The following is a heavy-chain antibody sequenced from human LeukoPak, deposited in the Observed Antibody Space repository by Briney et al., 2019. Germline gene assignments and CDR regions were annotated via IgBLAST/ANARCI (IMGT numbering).Heavy chain of an antibody. Sequence: SETLSLTCAVYGGSFSGYYWSWIRLPPGKGLEWIGYISYSGFTNYNPSLKSRVTISLDTSKNQFSLKLTSVTAADTAVYYCAGHHPRNTVDFWGQGTLVTVSS. V-gene: IGHV4-59*08. CDR2: ISYSGFT. CDR1: GGSFSGYY. J-gene: IGHJ4*02. CDR3: AGHHPRNTVDF. D-gene: IGHD2/OR15-2a*01.